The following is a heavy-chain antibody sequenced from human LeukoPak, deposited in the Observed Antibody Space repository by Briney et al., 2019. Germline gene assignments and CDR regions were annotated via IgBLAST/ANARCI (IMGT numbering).Heavy chain of an antibody. Sequence: GGSLRLSCAASGFTFSDAWMTWVRQAPGKGLEWVGRIQSKSSGGTTDYAAPVKGRFTISRDDSKNMLYLQMNNLKVEDTAIYYCATPPDWGQGTLVAVSS. CDR2: IQSKSSGGTT. J-gene: IGHJ4*02. CDR3: ATPPD. V-gene: IGHV3-15*01. CDR1: GFTFSDAW.